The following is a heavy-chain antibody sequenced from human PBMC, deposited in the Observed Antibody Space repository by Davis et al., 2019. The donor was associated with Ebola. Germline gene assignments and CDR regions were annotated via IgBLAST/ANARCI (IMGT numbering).Heavy chain of an antibody. J-gene: IGHJ6*02. CDR3: ARGAPPTYYYYGVDL. V-gene: IGHV3-30*04. Sequence: GGSLRLSCAASEFTFSTYAMHWVRQAPGKGLEWVAVISYDGTNKYYADSVKGRFTISRDNSKNTLLLQMNSLRGEDTAVYHCARGAPPTYYYYGVDLWGQGTTVTVSS. CDR2: ISYDGTNK. CDR1: EFTFSTYA.